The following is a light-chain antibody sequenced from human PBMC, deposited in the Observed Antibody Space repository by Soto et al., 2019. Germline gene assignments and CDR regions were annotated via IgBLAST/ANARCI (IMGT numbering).Light chain of an antibody. CDR1: SSNIGSNY. Sequence: SVLTQPPSASGTPGQRVTISCSGSSSNIGSNYVYWYQQLPGTAPKLLIYRNNQRPSGVPDRFSGSKSGTSASLAISGLRSEDVADYYCAAWDDSLSGHVVFGGGTQLTVL. V-gene: IGLV1-47*01. CDR3: AAWDDSLSGHVV. CDR2: RNN. J-gene: IGLJ2*01.